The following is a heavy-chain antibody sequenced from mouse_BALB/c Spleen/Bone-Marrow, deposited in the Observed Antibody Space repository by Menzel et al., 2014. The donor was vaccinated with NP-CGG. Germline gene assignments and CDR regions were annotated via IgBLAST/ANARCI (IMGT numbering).Heavy chain of an antibody. CDR3: SRGRRDALDY. CDR2: INPSNGGT. J-gene: IGHJ4*01. V-gene: IGHV1S16*01. CDR1: GYTFTSYY. Sequence: QVQLQQSGAELVKPGASVKLSCKASGYTFTSYYMYWVKQRPGQVLEWFGEINPSNGGTNFNEKFKNKATLTVDKSSSAAYMQLSSLTSEDSAVYYCSRGRRDALDYWGQGTSVTVSS.